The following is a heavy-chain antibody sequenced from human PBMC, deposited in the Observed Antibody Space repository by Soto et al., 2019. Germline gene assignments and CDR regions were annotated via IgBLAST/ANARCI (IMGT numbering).Heavy chain of an antibody. CDR3: ARDYDGSGSYYGWFDP. CDR2: ISYDGSNK. CDR1: GFTFSSYA. Sequence: QVQLVESGGGVVQPGRSLRLSCAASGFTFSSYAMHWVRQAPGKGLEWVALISYDGSNKYYADSVKGRFTISRDNSKNTLYLQMNRLRAEDTAVYYWARDYDGSGSYYGWFDPWGQGTLVTVSS. J-gene: IGHJ5*02. V-gene: IGHV3-30-3*01. D-gene: IGHD3-22*01.